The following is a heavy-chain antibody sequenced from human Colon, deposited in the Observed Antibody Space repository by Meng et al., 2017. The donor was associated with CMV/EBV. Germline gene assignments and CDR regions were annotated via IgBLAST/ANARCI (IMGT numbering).Heavy chain of an antibody. CDR1: GFTFSSYG. V-gene: IGHV3-15*01. Sequence: GGSLRLSCAASGFTFSSYGMHWVRQAPGKGLEWVGRIKSKADGGTTDHAAPVKGRFTISRDDSKNTLFLQMNSLKTEDTAVYYCARYCSSTTCYRPGWGQGTLVTVSS. J-gene: IGHJ4*02. CDR3: ARYCSSTTCYRPG. CDR2: IKSKADGGTT. D-gene: IGHD2-2*02.